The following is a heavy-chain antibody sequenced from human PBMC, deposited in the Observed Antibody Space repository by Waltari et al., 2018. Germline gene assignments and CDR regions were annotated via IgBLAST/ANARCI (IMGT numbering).Heavy chain of an antibody. J-gene: IGHJ4*02. Sequence: QVQLVQSGAEVKKPGSSVKVSCTASGGTFSSYALSWVRQAPGQGLEWMGGIIPIFGTANYAQKFQGRVTITADESTSTAYMELSSLRSEDTAVYYCARGRGRWLQLRGYFDYWGQGTLVTVSS. V-gene: IGHV1-69*01. D-gene: IGHD5-12*01. CDR1: GGTFSSYA. CDR3: ARGRGRWLQLRGYFDY. CDR2: IIPIFGTA.